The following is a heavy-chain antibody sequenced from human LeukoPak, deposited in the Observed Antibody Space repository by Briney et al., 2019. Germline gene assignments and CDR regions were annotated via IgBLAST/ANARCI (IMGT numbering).Heavy chain of an antibody. J-gene: IGHJ4*02. D-gene: IGHD6-19*01. Sequence: SETLSLTCAVYGGSFNGYYWSWIRQPPGKGLEWIGEINHSGSTNYNPSLKSRVTISVDTSKNQFSLKLSSVTAADTAVYYCARVSGWYREGFDYWGQGTLVTVSS. V-gene: IGHV4-34*01. CDR2: INHSGST. CDR3: ARVSGWYREGFDY. CDR1: GGSFNGYY.